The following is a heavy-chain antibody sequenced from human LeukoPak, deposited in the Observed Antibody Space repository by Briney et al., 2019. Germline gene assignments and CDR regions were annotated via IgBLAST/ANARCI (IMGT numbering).Heavy chain of an antibody. CDR3: ARVPGYCSSTSCQSPVDY. D-gene: IGHD2-2*01. CDR2: ISAYNGNT. J-gene: IGHJ4*02. V-gene: IGHV1-18*01. CDR1: GYTFTSYG. Sequence: ASVKVSCKASGYTFTSYGISWVRQAPGQGLERMGWISAYNGNTNYAQKLQGRVTMTTDTSTSTAYMELRSLRSDDTAVYYCARVPGYCSSTSCQSPVDYWGQGTLVTVSS.